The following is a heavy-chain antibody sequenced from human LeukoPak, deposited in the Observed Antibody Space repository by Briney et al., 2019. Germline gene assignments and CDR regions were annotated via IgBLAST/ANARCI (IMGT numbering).Heavy chain of an antibody. CDR3: ARGSCSSTSCYPYYYYGMDV. Sequence: PGGSLRLSCAASGFTFSSYAMSWLPRAPGKGLEWVSAIGGSGGSTYYADSVKGRFTISRDNSKNTLYLQMNSLRAVDTAVYYCARGSCSSTSCYPYYYYGMDVWGQGTTVTVSS. CDR2: IGGSGGST. V-gene: IGHV3-23*01. D-gene: IGHD2-2*01. CDR1: GFTFSSYA. J-gene: IGHJ6*02.